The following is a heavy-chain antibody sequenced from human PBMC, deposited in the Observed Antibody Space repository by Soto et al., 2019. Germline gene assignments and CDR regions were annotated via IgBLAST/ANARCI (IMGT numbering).Heavy chain of an antibody. CDR1: GGSISSSSYY. J-gene: IGHJ5*02. Sequence: SETLSLTCTVSGGSISSSSYYWGWIRQPPGKGLEWIGSIYYSGSTYYNPSLKSRVTISVDTSKNQFSLKLSSVTAADTAVYYCARSRYRFGSGWYNWFDPWGQGTQVTVSS. CDR3: ARSRYRFGSGWYNWFDP. D-gene: IGHD6-19*01. CDR2: IYYSGST. V-gene: IGHV4-39*01.